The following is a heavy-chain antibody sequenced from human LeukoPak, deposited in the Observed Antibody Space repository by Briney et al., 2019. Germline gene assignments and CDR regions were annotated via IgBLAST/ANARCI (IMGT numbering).Heavy chain of an antibody. CDR2: ISSSSNTI. CDR3: ASGGENY. V-gene: IGHV3-48*01. Sequence: GGSLRLSCAASGFTFSSYSMNWVRQAPGKGLERISYISSSSNTIYYADSVKGRFTISRDNAKNSLYLQMNSLRAEDTAMYYCASGGENYWGQGTLVTVSS. D-gene: IGHD3-16*01. CDR1: GFTFSSYS. J-gene: IGHJ4*02.